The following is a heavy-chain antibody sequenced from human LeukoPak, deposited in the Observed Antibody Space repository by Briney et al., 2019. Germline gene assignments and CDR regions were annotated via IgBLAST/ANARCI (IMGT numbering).Heavy chain of an antibody. V-gene: IGHV4-59*01. CDR3: ARVAVAGRVRWFDP. J-gene: IGHJ5*02. CDR1: GGSISSYY. Sequence: SETLSLTCTVSGGSISSYYWSWIRQLPGKGLERTGYIYYSGSTNYNPSLKSRVTISVDTSKNQFSLKLSSVTAADTAVYYCARVAVAGRVRWFDPWGQGTLVTVSS. D-gene: IGHD6-19*01. CDR2: IYYSGST.